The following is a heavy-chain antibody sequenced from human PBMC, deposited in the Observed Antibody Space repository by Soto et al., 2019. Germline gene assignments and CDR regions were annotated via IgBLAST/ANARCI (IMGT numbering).Heavy chain of an antibody. CDR3: ARHPGYYDVLTGYSTYYFDS. CDR1: GGSISPYY. CDR2: IYYRGNT. Sequence: QVQLQESGPGLVKPSETLSLTCTVSGGSISPYYWSWIRQPPGKGLEWIGYIYYRGNTNYNPSFKSRVTISVDPSKNQFSLRLSSVTAADTALYYCARHPGYYDVLTGYSTYYFDSWGQGTLVTVSS. J-gene: IGHJ4*02. D-gene: IGHD3-9*01. V-gene: IGHV4-59*08.